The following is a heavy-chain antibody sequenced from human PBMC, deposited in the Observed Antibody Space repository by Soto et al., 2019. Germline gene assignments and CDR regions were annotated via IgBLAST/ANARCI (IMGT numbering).Heavy chain of an antibody. V-gene: IGHV4-59*08. CDR1: GGSISSYY. Sequence: NPSETLSLTCTVSGGSISSYYWSWIRQPPGKGLEWIGYIYYSGSTNYNPSLKSRVTISVDTSKNQFSLKLSSVTAADTAVYYCARRISYHDYSNFDYWGQGTLVTVSS. J-gene: IGHJ4*02. CDR3: ARRISYHDYSNFDY. D-gene: IGHD4-4*01. CDR2: IYYSGST.